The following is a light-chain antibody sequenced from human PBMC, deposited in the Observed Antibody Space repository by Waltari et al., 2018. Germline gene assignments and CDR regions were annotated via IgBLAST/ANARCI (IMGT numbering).Light chain of an antibody. CDR1: ERIGTY. J-gene: IGKJ2*01. CDR2: AAA. CDR3: QQSYNSPYT. V-gene: IGKV1-39*01. Sequence: DIRMTKAPSSLSASVGDRVTISCRASERIGTYLNWYQKKSGKAPKLLIYAAASLQSGVPSRFSGSGSGTDFTLTISSLQPEDSATYYCQQSYNSPYTFGQGTKLEIK.